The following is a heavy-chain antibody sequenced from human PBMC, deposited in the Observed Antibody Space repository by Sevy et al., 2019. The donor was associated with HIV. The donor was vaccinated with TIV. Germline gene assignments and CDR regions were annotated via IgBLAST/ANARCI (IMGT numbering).Heavy chain of an antibody. V-gene: IGHV3-21*01. CDR1: GFTFSDYN. J-gene: IGHJ6*02. D-gene: IGHD3-10*01. CDR2: ISSISNYI. CDR3: ARETSSFGEGIYYGMDV. Sequence: GGSLRLSCAASGFTFSDYNMNWVRQAPGKGLEWVSSISSISNYIYYADSGKGRFTISRDSATNSLYLQMNSLRAEDTAVYYCARETSSFGEGIYYGMDVWGQGTTVTVSS.